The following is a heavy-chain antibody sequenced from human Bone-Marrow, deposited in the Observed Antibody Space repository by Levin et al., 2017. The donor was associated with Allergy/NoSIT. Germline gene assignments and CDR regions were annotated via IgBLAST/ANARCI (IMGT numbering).Heavy chain of an antibody. CDR3: ARLPAEAVYFFDF. V-gene: IGHV5-51*01. D-gene: IGHD1-14*01. CDR1: GYNFTSFW. Sequence: GESLKISCTTSGYNFTSFWIGWVRQVPGRGLEWMGMFYPGDSEVVYSPSFQGQVTFSADNSITTAYLQWSSLKASDTATYYCARLPAEAVYFFDFWGHGTLLTVSS. CDR2: FYPGDSEV. J-gene: IGHJ4*01.